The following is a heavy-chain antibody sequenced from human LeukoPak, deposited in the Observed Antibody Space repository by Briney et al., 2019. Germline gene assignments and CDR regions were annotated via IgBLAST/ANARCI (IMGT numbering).Heavy chain of an antibody. J-gene: IGHJ4*02. Sequence: GGSLRLSCAASGFTFSDYHMTWIRQAPGKGLEWVSNIRTTGTTIYYADSVKGRFTISRDNSKNTLYLQMSSLRVEDTAVYYCVPKGNEGYWGQGTLVTVSS. D-gene: IGHD1-1*01. CDR2: IRTTGTTI. CDR1: GFTFSDYH. V-gene: IGHV3-11*04. CDR3: VPKGNEGY.